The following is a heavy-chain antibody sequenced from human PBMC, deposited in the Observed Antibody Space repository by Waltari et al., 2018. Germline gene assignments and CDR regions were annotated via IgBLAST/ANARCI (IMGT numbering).Heavy chain of an antibody. Sequence: QVQLVQSGAEVKKPGSSVKVSCKASGGTFSSYTISWVRQAPGQGLEWMGRIIPILGIANYAQKFQGRVTITADKSTSTAYMELSSLRSEDTAVYYCARDQTLVYYGMDVWGQGTTVTVSS. CDR2: IIPILGIA. V-gene: IGHV1-69*08. D-gene: IGHD6-6*01. J-gene: IGHJ6*02. CDR3: ARDQTLVYYGMDV. CDR1: GGTFSSYT.